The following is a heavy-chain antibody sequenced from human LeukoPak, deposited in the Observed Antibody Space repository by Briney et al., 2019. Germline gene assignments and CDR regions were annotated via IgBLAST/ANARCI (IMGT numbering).Heavy chain of an antibody. CDR1: GFTFSSYG. CDR3: ARHHKYSYYYYYYMDV. CDR2: LRSDGSNK. V-gene: IGHV3-30*02. D-gene: IGHD2-21*01. Sequence: GGSLRLSCAASGFTFSSYGMHWVRQAPGKGLEGVALLRSDGSNKYYADSVKGRFTISRDNSKNTLYLQMSSLRAEDTAVYYCARHHKYSYYYYYYMDVWGKGTTVTISS. J-gene: IGHJ6*03.